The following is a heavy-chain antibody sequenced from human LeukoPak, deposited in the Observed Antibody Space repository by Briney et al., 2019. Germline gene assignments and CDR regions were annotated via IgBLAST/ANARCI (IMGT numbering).Heavy chain of an antibody. CDR2: IYSSGST. V-gene: IGHV4-61*02. D-gene: IGHD5-12*01. CDR1: GGSISNGFYY. J-gene: IGHJ3*02. Sequence: SQTLSLTCTVSGGSISNGFYYWSWIRQPAGKGLEWIGRIYSSGSTNYNPSLKSRVTMSVDTSNNQFSLRLSSMTAADTALYYCARQVATKGEWAFDIWGQGTMVTVYS. CDR3: ARQVATKGEWAFDI.